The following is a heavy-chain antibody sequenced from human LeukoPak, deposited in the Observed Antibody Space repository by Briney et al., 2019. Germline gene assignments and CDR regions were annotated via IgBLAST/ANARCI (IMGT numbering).Heavy chain of an antibody. D-gene: IGHD3-10*01. Sequence: GGSLRLSCTASGFTFGDYAMSWVRQAPGKGLEWVANIKQDGSEKYYVDSVKGRFTISRDNAKNSLYLQMNSLRAEDTAVYYCARDSPGDYWGQGTLVTVSS. CDR1: GFTFGDYA. CDR2: IKQDGSEK. CDR3: ARDSPGDY. J-gene: IGHJ4*02. V-gene: IGHV3-7*01.